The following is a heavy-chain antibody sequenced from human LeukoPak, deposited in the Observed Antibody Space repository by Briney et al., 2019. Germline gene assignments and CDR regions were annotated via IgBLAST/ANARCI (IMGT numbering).Heavy chain of an antibody. Sequence: PGGSLRLSCAVSGFTAGNKYMSWVRQAPGKGLEWGSGIYSGGKTYYADSVKGRFTISKDNFNNRLYLEMNSLRPEDTAVYYCASSSAWFLNYAMDVWGHGATVTVSS. CDR1: GFTAGNKY. V-gene: IGHV3-53*05. J-gene: IGHJ6*02. CDR3: ASSSAWFLNYAMDV. CDR2: IYSGGKT. D-gene: IGHD6-19*01.